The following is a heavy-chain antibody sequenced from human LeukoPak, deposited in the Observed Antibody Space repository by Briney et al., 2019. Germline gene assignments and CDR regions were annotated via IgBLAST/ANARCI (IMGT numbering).Heavy chain of an antibody. D-gene: IGHD1/OR15-1a*01. CDR3: AKPEQDDAFDI. CDR2: ISGSGGST. Sequence: GGSLRLSCAASAFTFSSYAIGWVRHAPGNGLELVSAISGSGGSTYYADSVKGRFPISRANSKNTLYLQMNSLRAEDTALYYCAKPEQDDAFDIWGQGTMVTVSS. J-gene: IGHJ3*02. V-gene: IGHV3-23*01. CDR1: AFTFSSYA.